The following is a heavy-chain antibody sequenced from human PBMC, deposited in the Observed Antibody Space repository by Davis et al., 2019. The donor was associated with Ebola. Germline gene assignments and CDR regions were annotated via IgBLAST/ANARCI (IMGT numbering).Heavy chain of an antibody. CDR2: IYAGDSDT. D-gene: IGHD4-17*01. CDR1: GYSFTSYW. V-gene: IGHV5-51*01. Sequence: GGSLRLSCKGSGYSFTSYWIAWVRQMPGKGLEWMGIIYAGDSDTRYSPSFQGQVTISADKSISTAYLQWSSLKASDTAMYYCASFGYYGDYNFDYWGQGTLVTVSS. CDR3: ASFGYYGDYNFDY. J-gene: IGHJ4*02.